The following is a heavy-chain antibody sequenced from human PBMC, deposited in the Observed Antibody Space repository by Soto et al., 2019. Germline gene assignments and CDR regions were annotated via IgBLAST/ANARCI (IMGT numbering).Heavy chain of an antibody. CDR2: ISYDGSDK. J-gene: IGHJ1*01. CDR1: GFTFSSYG. V-gene: IGHV3-30*18. CDR3: ANCVVVATTSFQH. D-gene: IGHD2-15*01. Sequence: QVQLVESGGGVVQPGRSLRLSCAASGFTFSSYGMHWVRQAPGKGLEWVAVISYDGSDKYYADSVKGRFTISRDNSNNTLYLQMDILRAEDTAVYYCANCVVVATTSFQHWGQGTLVTVSS.